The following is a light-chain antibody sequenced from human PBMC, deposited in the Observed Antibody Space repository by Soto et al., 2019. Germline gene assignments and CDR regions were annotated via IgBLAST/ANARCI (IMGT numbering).Light chain of an antibody. J-gene: IGLJ2*01. CDR3: SSHAGGDTFEV. CDR1: SSDVGGYNY. V-gene: IGLV2-8*01. Sequence: QSALTQPPSASGSPGQSVTISCTGTSSDVGGYNYVSWYQQHPGKAPKLIIYEVSQRPSGVPDRFSGSKSGNTASLTVSGLQAEDEADYYCSSHAGGDTFEVFGGGTKLTVL. CDR2: EVS.